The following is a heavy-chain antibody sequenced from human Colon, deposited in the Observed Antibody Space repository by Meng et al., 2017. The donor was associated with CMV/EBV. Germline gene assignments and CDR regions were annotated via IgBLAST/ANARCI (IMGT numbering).Heavy chain of an antibody. Sequence: GGSLRLSCAASGITLSNYAMSWVRQAPGKGLEWVSRISGSGYSADYVDSVKGRFTISRDNSKNTLFLQMNSLRVEDTAVYYCAKGLSASQYYFDSWGQGILVTVSS. D-gene: IGHD3-16*01. CDR2: ISGSGYSA. CDR3: AKGLSASQYYFDS. CDR1: GITLSNYA. V-gene: IGHV3-23*01. J-gene: IGHJ4*02.